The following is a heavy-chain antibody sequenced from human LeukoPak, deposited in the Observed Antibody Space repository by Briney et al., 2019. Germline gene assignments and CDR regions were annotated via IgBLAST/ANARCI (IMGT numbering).Heavy chain of an antibody. V-gene: IGHV4-31*03. CDR2: IYYSGST. CDR3: ARVFSSWYEFTAYYFDY. CDR1: GGSISSGGYC. D-gene: IGHD6-13*01. J-gene: IGHJ4*02. Sequence: SETLSLTSTVSGGSISSGGYCWSWIRQHPGKGLEWIGYIYYSGSTYYNPSLKSRVTISVDTSKNQFSLKLSSVTAADTAVYYCARVFSSWYEFTAYYFDYWGQGTLVTVSS.